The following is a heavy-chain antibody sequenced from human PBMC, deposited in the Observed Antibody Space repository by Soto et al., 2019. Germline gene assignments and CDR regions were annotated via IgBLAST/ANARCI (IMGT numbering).Heavy chain of an antibody. V-gene: IGHV1-2*04. CDR2: INPNSGGT. CDR3: ARDLIRTVAGYYYYCMDV. CDR1: GYTFTGYY. D-gene: IGHD6-19*01. Sequence: SVEVSCKASGYTFTGYYMHWVRQAAGQGREWMGWINPNSGGTNYAQKFQGWVTMTRDTSISTAYMELSTLRSDDTAVYYCARDLIRTVAGYYYYCMDVWCQGTTVTVS. J-gene: IGHJ6*02.